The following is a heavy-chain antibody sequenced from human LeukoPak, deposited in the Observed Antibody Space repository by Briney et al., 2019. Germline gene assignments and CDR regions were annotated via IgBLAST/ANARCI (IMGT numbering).Heavy chain of an antibody. V-gene: IGHV1-18*01. Sequence: ASVRVSCKASGYTFTSYDISWVRQAPGQGLEWMGWISAYNGNTNYAQKLQGRVTMTTDASTSKAYMELRSLRSDATGVYYCARADPSLLLWYASTPYGMDVWGRGTTVSVSS. J-gene: IGHJ6*02. D-gene: IGHD3-10*01. CDR2: ISAYNGNT. CDR1: GYTFTSYD. CDR3: ARADPSLLLWYASTPYGMDV.